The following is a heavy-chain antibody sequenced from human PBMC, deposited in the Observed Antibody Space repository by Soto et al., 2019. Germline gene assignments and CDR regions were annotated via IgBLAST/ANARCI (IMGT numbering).Heavy chain of an antibody. D-gene: IGHD2-2*01. J-gene: IGHJ4*02. CDR1: GYTFTKYA. CDR3: ARAGDDCSTTNCYVIDY. CDR2: INTGNGNT. V-gene: IGHV1-3*04. Sequence: ASVKVSCKASGYTFTKYAMHWVRQAPGQRLEWMGWINTGNGNTKYSQKFQGRVTITRDTSASTAYMELSSLRSEDTALYYCARAGDDCSTTNCYVIDYWGQGTLVTVSS.